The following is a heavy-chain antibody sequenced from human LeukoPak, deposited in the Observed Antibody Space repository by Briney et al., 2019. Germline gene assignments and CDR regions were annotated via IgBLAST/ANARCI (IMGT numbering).Heavy chain of an antibody. J-gene: IGHJ5*02. D-gene: IGHD3-10*01. CDR2: IKQDGSEK. CDR3: ARRRGSGPNWFDP. CDR1: GFTFVSYW. V-gene: IGHV3-7*01. Sequence: GGSLRLSCAASGFTFVSYWMTWVRQAPGKGLEWVANIKQDGSEKYHVDSVKGRFTISRDDAKNSLYLQMNSLRAEDTAVYYCARRRGSGPNWFDPWGQGTLVTVSS.